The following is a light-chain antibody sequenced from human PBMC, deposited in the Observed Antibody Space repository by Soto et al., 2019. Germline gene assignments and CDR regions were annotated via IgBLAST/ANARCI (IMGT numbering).Light chain of an antibody. V-gene: IGKV3-20*01. CDR2: GAS. CDR1: QSVSSSF. Sequence: EVVLTQSPGTLSLSPGERATLSCRASQSVSSSFLSWYQQKPGQAPRLLIYGASSRAPGIPDRFRGSGSGTDFTLTISRLEPEDFAVYYCQQYDNSRLTFGGGTKVEIK. J-gene: IGKJ4*01. CDR3: QQYDNSRLT.